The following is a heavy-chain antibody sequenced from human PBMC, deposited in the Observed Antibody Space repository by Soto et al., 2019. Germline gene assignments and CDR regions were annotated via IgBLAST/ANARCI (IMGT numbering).Heavy chain of an antibody. J-gene: IGHJ4*02. CDR1: VFTFSSYA. Sequence: GGSLRLSCASSVFTFSSYAMHWVRQAPGKGLEWVAVISYDGSNKYYADSVKGRFTISRDNSKNTLYLQMNSLRAEDTAVYYCARGRSITMVRGVIGYFDYWGQGTLVTVSS. CDR2: ISYDGSNK. D-gene: IGHD3-10*01. CDR3: ARGRSITMVRGVIGYFDY. V-gene: IGHV3-30-3*01.